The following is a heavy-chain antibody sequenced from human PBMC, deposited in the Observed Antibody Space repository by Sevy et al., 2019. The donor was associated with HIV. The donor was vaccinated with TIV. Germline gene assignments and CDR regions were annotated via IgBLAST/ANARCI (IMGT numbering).Heavy chain of an antibody. CDR2: ISVDGSDK. V-gene: IGHV3-30*03. J-gene: IGHJ4*02. Sequence: GGSLRLSCAASGFSFSTHAMHWVRQAPGKGLEWVAVISVDGSDKYYTDSVKGRFTISRDDSKNTLLLQVSSLGAEDTAVYYCARDAVYSPVWYPGYWGQGTLVTVSS. CDR3: ARDAVYSPVWYPGY. D-gene: IGHD5-18*01. CDR1: GFSFSTHA.